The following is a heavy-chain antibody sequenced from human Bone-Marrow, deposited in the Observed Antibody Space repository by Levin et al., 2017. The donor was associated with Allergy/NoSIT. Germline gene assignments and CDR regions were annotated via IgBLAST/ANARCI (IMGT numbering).Heavy chain of an antibody. J-gene: IGHJ4*02. CDR3: TRGIQEAGAGYYFDY. D-gene: IGHD2-21*01. V-gene: IGHV3-49*03. CDR2: IRTKVYGGTP. Sequence: GGSLRLSCTVSGFTFGDHAMSWIRQAPGKGLEWVGIIRTKVYGGTPEYAASVKGRFTVSRDDSKSIAYLQMNSLKIEATAVYYCTRGIQEAGAGYYFDYCGQGTLVTVSS. CDR1: GFTFGDHA.